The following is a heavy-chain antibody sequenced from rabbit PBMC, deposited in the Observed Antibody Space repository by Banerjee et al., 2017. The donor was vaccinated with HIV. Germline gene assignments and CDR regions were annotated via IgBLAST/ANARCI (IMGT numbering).Heavy chain of an antibody. CDR1: GFSFSSRYW. D-gene: IGHD1-1*01. J-gene: IGHJ4*01. Sequence: QEQLVESGGGLVQPEGSLTLTCTASGFSFSSRYWICWVRQAPGKGLEWIACIYAGSSGTTYYASWAKGRFTISKTSSTTVTLQMTSLTAADTATYFCVRFASSSGYLAYYFNLWGPGTLVTVS. CDR3: VRFASSSGYLAYYFNL. CDR2: IYAGSSGTT. V-gene: IGHV1S45*01.